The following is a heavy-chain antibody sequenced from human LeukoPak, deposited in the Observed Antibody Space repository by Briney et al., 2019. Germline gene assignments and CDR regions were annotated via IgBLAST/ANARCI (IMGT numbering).Heavy chain of an antibody. D-gene: IGHD7-27*01. V-gene: IGHV4-59*01. CDR3: ARGNWAYFDY. CDR2: MYYSGST. J-gene: IGHJ4*02. Sequence: SETLSLTCTVSGGSISSYYWSWIRQPPGKGLEWIGYMYYSGSTYYNPSLKSRVTISVDTSKNQFSLKLSTVTAADTAVYYCARGNWAYFDYWGQGTLVTVSS. CDR1: GGSISSYY.